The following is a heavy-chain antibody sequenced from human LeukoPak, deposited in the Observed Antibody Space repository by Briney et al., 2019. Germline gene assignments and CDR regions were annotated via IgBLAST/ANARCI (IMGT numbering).Heavy chain of an antibody. J-gene: IGHJ4*02. CDR1: GFTFSSHA. D-gene: IGHD2-2*01. CDR2: LSGSGYNT. Sequence: GGSLRLSCAASGFTFSSHALSWVRQAPGKGLEWVSFLSGSGYNTYYADSVKGRFTISRDNSKNTVYLQMNSLRAEDTAVYCCAKDPYGTRYFDYWGQGTLVTVSS. CDR3: AKDPYGTRYFDY. V-gene: IGHV3-23*01.